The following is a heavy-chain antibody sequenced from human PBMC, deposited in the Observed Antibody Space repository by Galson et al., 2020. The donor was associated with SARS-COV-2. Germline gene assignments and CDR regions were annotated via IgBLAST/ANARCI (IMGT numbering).Heavy chain of an antibody. CDR1: GFTFRGDA. CDR3: ARDLRNGARRKIYWYFDL. CDR2: ISYDGSNE. V-gene: IGHV3-30-3*01. D-gene: IGHD1-1*01. Sequence: SLKISCAASGFTFRGDAMHWVRQAPGKGLEWLAVISYDGSNEYYADSVKGRSTISRDNSKNTLYLEMNSLKDDDTAVYYCARDLRNGARRKIYWYFDLWGRGTLVTVSP. J-gene: IGHJ2*01.